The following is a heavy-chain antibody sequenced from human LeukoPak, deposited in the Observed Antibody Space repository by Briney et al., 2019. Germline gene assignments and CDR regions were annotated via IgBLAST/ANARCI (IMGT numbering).Heavy chain of an antibody. CDR3: AKHQLVAPYYFDY. J-gene: IGHJ4*02. V-gene: IGHV3-23*01. CDR1: GFTFSNYA. D-gene: IGHD1-1*01. Sequence: GGSLRLSCAASGFTFSNYAMGWVRQAPGKGLEWVSRIGGSGDTTYYADSVKGRFTISRDNSKNTLYLRMNSLRAEDTAVYFCAKHQLVAPYYFDYWGQGTLVTVSS. CDR2: IGGSGDTT.